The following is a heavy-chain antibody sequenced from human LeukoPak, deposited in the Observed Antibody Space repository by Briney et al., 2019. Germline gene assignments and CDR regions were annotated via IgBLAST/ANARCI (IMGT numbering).Heavy chain of an antibody. V-gene: IGHV3-21*01. D-gene: IGHD2-15*01. CDR1: GFTFSSYY. J-gene: IGHJ4*02. CDR2: ISSSSSYI. CDR3: ARAYCSGGSCYPFDY. Sequence: GGCLRLSCAASGFTFSSYYMNWVRQAPGKGLEWVSSISSSSSYIYYADSVKGRFTISRDTAKNSLYLQMNSLRAEDTAVYYCARAYCSGGSCYPFDYWGQGTLVTVPS.